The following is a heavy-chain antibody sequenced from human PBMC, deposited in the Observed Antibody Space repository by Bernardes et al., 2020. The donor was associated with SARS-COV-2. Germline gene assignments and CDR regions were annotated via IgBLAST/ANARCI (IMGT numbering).Heavy chain of an antibody. CDR2: IYHDGNR. V-gene: IGHV4-4*02. CDR3: ARTAAGTYGAMDV. J-gene: IGHJ6*02. CDR1: GGPIRSSNW. D-gene: IGHD6-19*01. Sequence: SETLSLTCAVSGGPIRSSNWWSWVRQPPGKGLEWVGEIYHDGNRNYNPSLKSRLIISVDKPKNQFSLKLTSVAAADPAVYFCARTAAGTYGAMDVWGQGTTVTDSS.